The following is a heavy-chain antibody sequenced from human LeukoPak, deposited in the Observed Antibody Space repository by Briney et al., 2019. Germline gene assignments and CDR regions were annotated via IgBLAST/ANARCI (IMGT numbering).Heavy chain of an antibody. J-gene: IGHJ5*02. D-gene: IGHD1-26*01. V-gene: IGHV3-23*01. CDR3: AKSGVGATRKWFDP. Sequence: KSGGSLRLSCAASGFTFSSYAMSWVRQAPGKGLEWVSAISGSGGSTYYADSVKGRFTISRDNSKNTLYLQMNSLRAEDTAVYYCAKSGVGATRKWFDPWGQGTLVTVSS. CDR1: GFTFSSYA. CDR2: ISGSGGST.